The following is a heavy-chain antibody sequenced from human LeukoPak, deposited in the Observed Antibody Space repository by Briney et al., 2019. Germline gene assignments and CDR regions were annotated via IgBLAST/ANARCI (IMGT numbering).Heavy chain of an antibody. CDR2: ISWNSGSI. Sequence: GRSLRLSCAASGFTFDDYAMHWVRQAPGKGLEWVSGISWNSGSIGYADSVKGRFTISRDNAKNSLYLQMYSLRAEDTALYYCAKDGRYGDYGWFDYWGQGTLVTVSS. CDR3: AKDGRYGDYGWFDY. D-gene: IGHD4-17*01. J-gene: IGHJ4*02. CDR1: GFTFDDYA. V-gene: IGHV3-9*01.